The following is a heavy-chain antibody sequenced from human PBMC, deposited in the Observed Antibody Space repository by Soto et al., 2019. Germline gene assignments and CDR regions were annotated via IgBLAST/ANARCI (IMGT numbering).Heavy chain of an antibody. J-gene: IGHJ4*02. V-gene: IGHV3-66*01. CDR3: ARVGSGSNSDY. D-gene: IGHD1-26*01. CDR2: IYSGGST. Sequence: GGSLRLSCAASGFTVSSNYMSWVRQAPGKGLEWVSVIYSGGSTYYADSVKGRFTISRDNSQNTLYLQMSSLRAEDTAIYFCARVGSGSNSDYWGQGTLVTVSS. CDR1: GFTVSSNY.